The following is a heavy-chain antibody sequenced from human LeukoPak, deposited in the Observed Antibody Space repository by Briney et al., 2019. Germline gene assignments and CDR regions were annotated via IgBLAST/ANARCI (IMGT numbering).Heavy chain of an antibody. CDR2: IIPIFGTA. D-gene: IGHD5-12*01. CDR3: AREGSGYEYYYYGMDV. V-gene: IGHV1-69*01. CDR1: GGAFSSYA. Sequence: SVKVSCKASGGAFSSYAISWVRQAPGQGLEWMGGIIPIFGTANYAQKFQGRVTITADESTSTAYMELGSLRSEDTAVYYCAREGSGYEYYYYGMDVWGQGTTVTVSS. J-gene: IGHJ6*02.